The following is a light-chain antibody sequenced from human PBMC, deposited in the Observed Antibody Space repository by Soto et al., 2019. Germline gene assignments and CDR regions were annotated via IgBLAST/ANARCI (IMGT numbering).Light chain of an antibody. V-gene: IGKV3D-15*01. CDR3: QQYGSSPPT. CDR2: GAS. J-gene: IGKJ2*01. CDR1: QSVSDN. Sequence: EIVMTQSPVTLSVSPGERATLSCRAGQSVSDNLAWYQQKPGQAPRLLIYGASTRATGIPARFSGSGSGTEFTLTISSLQSEDFAVYYCQQYGSSPPTFGQGTKLEIK.